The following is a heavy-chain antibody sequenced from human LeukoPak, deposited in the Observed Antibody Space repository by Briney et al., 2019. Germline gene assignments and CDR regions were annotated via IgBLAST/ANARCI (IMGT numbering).Heavy chain of an antibody. D-gene: IGHD3-22*01. CDR3: ARDLGSSGYLFDY. Sequence: ASVKVSCKASGYTFTGYYMHWVRQAPGQGLEWMGWINPNSGGTNYAQKFQGRVIMTRDTSISTAYMELSRLRSDDTAVYYCARDLGSSGYLFDYWGQGTLVTVSS. CDR2: INPNSGGT. V-gene: IGHV1-2*02. CDR1: GYTFTGYY. J-gene: IGHJ4*02.